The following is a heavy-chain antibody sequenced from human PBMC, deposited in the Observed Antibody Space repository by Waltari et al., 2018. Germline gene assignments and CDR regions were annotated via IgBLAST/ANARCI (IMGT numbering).Heavy chain of an antibody. CDR2: IYHSGRT. CDR3: ASELGPTAAYFDY. CDR1: GGSISSSHW. V-gene: IGHV4-4*02. Sequence: QVQLQESGPGLVTPSGTLSLTCAVSGGSISSSHWWSCVRQPPGKGLEWIGEIYHSGRTNYNPSLKSRVTISVDKSKNQFSLKLSSVTAADTAVYYCASELGPTAAYFDYWGQGTLVTVSS. J-gene: IGHJ4*02. D-gene: IGHD7-27*01.